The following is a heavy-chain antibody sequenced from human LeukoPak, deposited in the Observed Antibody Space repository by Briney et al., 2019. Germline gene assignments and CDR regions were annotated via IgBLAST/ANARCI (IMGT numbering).Heavy chain of an antibody. Sequence: GGSLRLSCAASGFTFSSYSMNWVRQAPGKGLEWVSSISSSSSYIYYADSVKGRFTISRDNAKNSLYLQMNSLRAEDAAVYYCAREAHVYSSSPDAFDIWGQGTMVTVSS. CDR1: GFTFSSYS. J-gene: IGHJ3*02. CDR2: ISSSSSYI. V-gene: IGHV3-21*01. D-gene: IGHD6-6*01. CDR3: AREAHVYSSSPDAFDI.